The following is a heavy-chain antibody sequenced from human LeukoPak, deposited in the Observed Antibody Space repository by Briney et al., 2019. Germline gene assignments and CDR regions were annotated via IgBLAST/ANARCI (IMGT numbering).Heavy chain of an antibody. CDR3: ARDRDGYHDY. CDR1: GGSISSYY. D-gene: IGHD5-24*01. V-gene: IGHV4-59*01. CDR2: IYYSGST. J-gene: IGHJ4*02. Sequence: SETLSLTCTVSGGSISSYYWSWIRQPPGKGLEWIGYIYYSGSTNYNPSLKSRVTISVETSKNLFSLRLSSVTAADTAVYYCARDRDGYHDYWGQGTLVTVSS.